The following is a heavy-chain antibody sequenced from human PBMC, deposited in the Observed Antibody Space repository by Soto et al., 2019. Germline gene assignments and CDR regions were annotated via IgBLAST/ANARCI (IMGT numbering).Heavy chain of an antibody. CDR2: ISAYNGNT. CDR3: ARGPLTPPSIAVAGRFDP. J-gene: IGHJ5*02. CDR1: GYTFTSYG. Sequence: ASVKVSCKASGYTFTSYGISWVRQAPGQGLEWMGWISAYNGNTNYAQKLQGRVTMTRDTSISTAYMELSRLRSDDTAVYYCARGPLTPPSIAVAGRFDPWGQGTLVTVSS. D-gene: IGHD6-19*01. V-gene: IGHV1-18*01.